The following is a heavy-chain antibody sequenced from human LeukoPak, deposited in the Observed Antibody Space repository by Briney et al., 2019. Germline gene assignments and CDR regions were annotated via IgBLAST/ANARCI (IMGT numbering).Heavy chain of an antibody. CDR2: IYHTGST. J-gene: IGHJ5*02. D-gene: IGHD3-10*01. Sequence: KSSETLSLTCTVSGGSIRSFFWSWLRQPPGKPLEWLGHIYHTGSTNYNPSFKSRLTISVDMSKNLFSLKLTSLTSADTAIYYCARGDLPAPNWFDPWGQGTLVTVSS. CDR1: GGSIRSFF. V-gene: IGHV4-59*01. CDR3: ARGDLPAPNWFDP.